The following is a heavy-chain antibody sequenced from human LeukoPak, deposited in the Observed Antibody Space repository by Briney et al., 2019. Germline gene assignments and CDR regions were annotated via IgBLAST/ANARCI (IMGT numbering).Heavy chain of an antibody. CDR2: IRYDGSNK. CDR3: ARDLYRIVVVPHYFDF. Sequence: GGSLRLSCEASGFTFSSYGMNWVRQGPGKGLEWVAFIRYDGSNKKYADSVKGRFTISRDNSKNTLYLQMNSLRVEDTAVYYCARDLYRIVVVPHYFDFWGQGTLVTVSS. J-gene: IGHJ4*02. CDR1: GFTFSSYG. D-gene: IGHD3-22*01. V-gene: IGHV3-30*02.